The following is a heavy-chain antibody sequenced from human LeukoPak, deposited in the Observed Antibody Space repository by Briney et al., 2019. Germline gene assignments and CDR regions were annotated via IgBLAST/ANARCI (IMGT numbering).Heavy chain of an antibody. J-gene: IGHJ3*02. Sequence: PGGSLRLSCAASGFTVSSNYMSWVRQAPGKGLEWVAFIRYDGSNIYYADSVKGRFTISRDNSKNTLYLQMNSLRAEDTAVYYCAKALYGSCQRCAFDIWGQGTMVTVSS. CDR3: AKALYGSCQRCAFDI. CDR2: IRYDGSNI. D-gene: IGHD3-10*01. V-gene: IGHV3-30*02. CDR1: GFTVSSNY.